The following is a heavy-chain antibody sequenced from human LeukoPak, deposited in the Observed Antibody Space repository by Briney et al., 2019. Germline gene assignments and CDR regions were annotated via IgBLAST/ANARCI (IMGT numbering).Heavy chain of an antibody. V-gene: IGHV1-46*01. CDR3: ARDEPPEMATSAFDI. CDR1: GYTFTIYY. Sequence: APVKVSCKASGYTFTIYYMHWVRQAPGQGLEWMGIINPSGGSTSYAQKFQGRVTMTRDTSTSTVYMELSSLRPEDTAVYYCARDEPPEMATSAFDIWGQGTMVTVSS. D-gene: IGHD5-24*01. CDR2: INPSGGST. J-gene: IGHJ3*02.